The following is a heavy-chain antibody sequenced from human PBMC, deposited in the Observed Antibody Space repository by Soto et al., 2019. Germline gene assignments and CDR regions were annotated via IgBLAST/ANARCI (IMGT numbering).Heavy chain of an antibody. D-gene: IGHD1-1*01. Sequence: EVQLVESGGGLVQPGGSLRLSCATSGFTFSGHFMDWVRQAPGKGLEWVARSTNKASGYTTHHAASVIGRFSISRDDSKNSLYLQMDGLKTEDTAVYYCASPQFGTFDYWGQGTLVTVSS. J-gene: IGHJ4*02. CDR1: GFTFSGHF. CDR3: ASPQFGTFDY. V-gene: IGHV3-72*01. CDR2: STNKASGYTT.